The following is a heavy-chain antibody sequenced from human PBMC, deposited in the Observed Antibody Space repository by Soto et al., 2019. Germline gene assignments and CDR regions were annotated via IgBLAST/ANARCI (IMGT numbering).Heavy chain of an antibody. Sequence: TGGSLRLSCTASGFTFGDYAMSWVRQAPGKGLEWVGFIRSKAYGGTTEYAASVKGRSTISRDDSKSIAYLQMNSLKTEDTAVYYCTRDLNVVVPAAIRSGAYYYYYGMDVWGQGTTVTVSS. CDR1: GFTFGDYA. CDR3: TRDLNVVVPAAIRSGAYYYYYGMDV. D-gene: IGHD2-2*02. J-gene: IGHJ6*02. V-gene: IGHV3-49*04. CDR2: IRSKAYGGTT.